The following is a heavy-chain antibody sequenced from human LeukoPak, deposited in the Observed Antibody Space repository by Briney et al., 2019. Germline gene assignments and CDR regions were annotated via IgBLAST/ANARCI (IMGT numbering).Heavy chain of an antibody. Sequence: GGSLRLSCAASGFTFSSYAMSWVRQAPGKGLEWVSGISGSGGSTYYADSVKGRFTISRDNSKNTLYLQMNSLRAEDTAVYYCAKASAAVDSSGYFYWGQGTLATVSS. CDR2: ISGSGGST. V-gene: IGHV3-23*01. D-gene: IGHD3-22*01. CDR3: AKASAAVDSSGYFY. J-gene: IGHJ4*02. CDR1: GFTFSSYA.